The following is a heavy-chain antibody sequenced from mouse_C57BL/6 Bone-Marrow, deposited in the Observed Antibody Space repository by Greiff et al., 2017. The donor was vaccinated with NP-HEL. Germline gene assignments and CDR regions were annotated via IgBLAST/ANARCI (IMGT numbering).Heavy chain of an antibody. CDR2: INPGSGGT. J-gene: IGHJ1*03. V-gene: IGHV1-54*01. CDR3: ARPFYDGYYSYWYFDV. D-gene: IGHD2-3*01. CDR1: GYAFTNYL. Sequence: QVQLKQSGAELVRPGTSVKVSCKASGYAFTNYLIEWVKQRPGQGLEWIGVINPGSGGTNYNEKFKGKATLTADKSSSTAYMQLSSLTSEDSAVYFCARPFYDGYYSYWYFDVWGTGTTVTVSS.